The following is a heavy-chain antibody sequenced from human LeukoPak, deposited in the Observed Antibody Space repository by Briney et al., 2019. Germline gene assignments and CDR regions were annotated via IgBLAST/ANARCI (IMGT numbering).Heavy chain of an antibody. V-gene: IGHV4-34*01. CDR1: XXXXXGXX. CDR3: ARDPYGDYDNGYFDY. D-gene: IGHD4-17*01. Sequence: SETLSLTCAXXXXXXXGXXWXWXXQXXXXXXXXXXXINHSGSTNYNPSLKSRVTISVDTSKNQFSLKLSSVTAADTAVYYCARDPYGDYDNGYFDYWGQGTLVTVSS. J-gene: IGHJ4*02. CDR2: INHSGST.